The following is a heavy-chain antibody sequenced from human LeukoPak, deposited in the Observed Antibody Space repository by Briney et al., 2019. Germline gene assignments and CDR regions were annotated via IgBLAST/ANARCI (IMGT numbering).Heavy chain of an antibody. D-gene: IGHD2-8*01. CDR2: IKNDGGAT. J-gene: IGHJ4*02. V-gene: IGHV3-7*05. CDR3: NGPIY. CDR1: GFTFGNYW. Sequence: GGSLRLSCVASGFTFGNYWMNWVRQAPGKGLEWVANIKNDGGATYYLDSVKGRFTISRDNAKSSLYLQMDSLRAEDTAVYYCNGPIYWGQGTLVTVSS.